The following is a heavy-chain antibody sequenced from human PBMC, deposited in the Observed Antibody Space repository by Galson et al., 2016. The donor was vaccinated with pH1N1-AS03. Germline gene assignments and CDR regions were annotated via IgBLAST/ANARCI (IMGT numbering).Heavy chain of an antibody. J-gene: IGHJ4*02. D-gene: IGHD3-3*01. CDR1: GSPFRDYA. V-gene: IGHV3-49*03. Sequence: SLRIAGAVSGSPFRDYAVTWFRQAPRQGLECVGFIRRAPLGAANDYAASVKGRFTISRDDAKLTAYRQMNNLNTEDTGVYYGGLENVECLFAYWGPGTLVTVSS. CDR3: GLENVECLFAY. CDR2: IRRAPLGAAN.